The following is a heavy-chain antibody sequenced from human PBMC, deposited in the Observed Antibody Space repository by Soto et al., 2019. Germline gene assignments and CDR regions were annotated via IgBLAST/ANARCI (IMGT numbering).Heavy chain of an antibody. CDR1: GFRFGDFA. D-gene: IGHD2-2*01. V-gene: IGHV3-9*01. CDR3: AKVIGVVGTYYYYGMDV. J-gene: IGHJ6*02. CDR2: ITWNSGSI. Sequence: GVSLRLSCVGSGFRFGDFAMHWVRRAPGKGLEWVSGITWNSGSIGYAESVRGRFTISRDNAKNTLYLQMNSLRAEDTAVYYCAKVIGVVGTYYYYGMDVWGQGTTVTVSS.